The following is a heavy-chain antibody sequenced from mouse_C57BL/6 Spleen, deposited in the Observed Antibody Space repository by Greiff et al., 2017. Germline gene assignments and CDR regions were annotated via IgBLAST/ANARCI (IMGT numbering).Heavy chain of an antibody. V-gene: IGHV5-16*01. CDR3: ARDRWDGWYFDV. CDR2: INYDGSST. Sequence: EVHLVESEGGLVQPGSSMKLSCTASGFTFSDYYMAWVRQVPEKGLEWVANINYDGSSTYYLDSLKSRFIISRDNAKNILYLQMSSLKSEDTATYYCARDRWDGWYFDVWGTGPTVTVSS. D-gene: IGHD4-1*01. J-gene: IGHJ1*03. CDR1: GFTFSDYY.